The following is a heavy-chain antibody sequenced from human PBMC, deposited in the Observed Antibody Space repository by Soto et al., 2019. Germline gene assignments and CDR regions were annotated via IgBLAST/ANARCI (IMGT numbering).Heavy chain of an antibody. CDR1: GGTFSTYS. J-gene: IGHJ3*02. CDR2: IIPMLGVR. CDR3: TIGSWSGEVFDI. D-gene: IGHD2-21*01. V-gene: IGHV1-69*02. Sequence: QVQLVQSGAEVKKPGSSVKVSCKDSGGTFSTYSMFWVRQAPGQGLEWMGRIIPMLGVRNYAQRFQDRVTIIAAKLTATVHMELSSLRSAGTALYYCTIGSWSGEVFDIWGQGTMVTVSS.